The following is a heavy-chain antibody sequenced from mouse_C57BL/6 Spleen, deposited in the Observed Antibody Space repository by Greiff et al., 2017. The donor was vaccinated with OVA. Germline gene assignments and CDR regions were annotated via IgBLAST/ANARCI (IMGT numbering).Heavy chain of an antibody. Sequence: QVQLQQPGAELVKPGASVKLSCKASGYTFTSYWMQWVKQRPGQGLEWIGEIDPSDSYTNYNQKFKGKATLTVDTSSSTAYMQLSSRTSEDSAVYYCARRYYGSSPYWYFDVWSTGTTVTVSS. CDR1: GYTFTSYW. V-gene: IGHV1-50*01. CDR2: IDPSDSYT. D-gene: IGHD1-1*01. CDR3: ARRYYGSSPYWYFDV. J-gene: IGHJ1*03.